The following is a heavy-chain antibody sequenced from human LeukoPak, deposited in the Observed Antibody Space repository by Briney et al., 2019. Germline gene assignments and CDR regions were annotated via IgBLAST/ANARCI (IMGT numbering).Heavy chain of an antibody. V-gene: IGHV3-23*01. CDR2: ISGSGGST. Sequence: GGSLRLSCAASGFTFSSYAMSWVRQAPGKGLEWVSAISGSGGSTYYADSVKGRFTISRDMSKNTLYLQMNSLRAEDTAVYYCAKGGYSSGWFCSDFDYWGQGILVTVSS. D-gene: IGHD6-19*01. J-gene: IGHJ4*02. CDR1: GFTFSSYA. CDR3: AKGGYSSGWFCSDFDY.